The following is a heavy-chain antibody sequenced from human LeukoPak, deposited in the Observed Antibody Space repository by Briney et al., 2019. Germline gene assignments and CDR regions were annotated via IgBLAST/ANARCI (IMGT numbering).Heavy chain of an antibody. V-gene: IGHV4-38-2*02. J-gene: IGHJ1*01. D-gene: IGHD3/OR15-3a*01. CDR1: GYSIGSDYY. CDR3: AREVAGMIYRGAFQH. CDR2: IYHSGST. Sequence: SETLSLTCTVSGYSIGSDYYWGWIRQPPGKGLEWIGSIYHSGSTYYNPSLKSRVTISVDTSKNQFSLKLSSVTAADTAVYYCAREVAGMIYRGAFQHWGQGTLVTVSS.